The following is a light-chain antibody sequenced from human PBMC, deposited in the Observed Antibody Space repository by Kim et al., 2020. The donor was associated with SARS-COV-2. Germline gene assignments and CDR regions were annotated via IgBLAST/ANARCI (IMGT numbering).Light chain of an antibody. CDR2: RDN. J-gene: IGLJ1*01. CDR1: KLGDKY. CDR3: QACDSSIYV. Sequence: SYELTQPPSVSVSPGQTASITCAGDKLGDKYASWYQQKPGQSPVVVIFRDNRRPSGIPERFSGPNSGNTATLTISGTQAMEEADYYCQACDSSIYVFGTGTKVTVL. V-gene: IGLV3-1*01.